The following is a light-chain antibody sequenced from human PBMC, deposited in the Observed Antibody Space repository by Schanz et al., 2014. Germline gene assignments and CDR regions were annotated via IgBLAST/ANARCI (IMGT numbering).Light chain of an antibody. CDR2: GAS. J-gene: IGKJ4*01. CDR1: QSVSSSY. Sequence: EIVLTQSPGTLSLSPGERATLSCRASQSVSSSYLAWYQQKPGQAPRLLIYGASSRATGIPDRFSGSGSGTEFTLTISSLQSEDFAVYYCQQRDSWPSRRVTFGGGTKVEIK. V-gene: IGKV3-20*01. CDR3: QQRDSWPSRRVT.